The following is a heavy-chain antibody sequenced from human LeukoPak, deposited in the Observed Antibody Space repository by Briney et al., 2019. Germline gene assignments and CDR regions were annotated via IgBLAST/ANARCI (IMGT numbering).Heavy chain of an antibody. CDR2: IYHSGST. V-gene: IGHV4-30-2*01. D-gene: IGHD3-3*01. CDR1: GGSISSGGYS. CDR3: ASRAFGVVDY. Sequence: SQTLSLTCAVSGGSISSGGYSWSWIRQPPGKGLEWIGYIYHSGSTYYNPPLKSRVTISVDRSKNQFSLKLSSVTAADTAVYYCASRAFGVVDYWGQGTLVTVSS. J-gene: IGHJ4*02.